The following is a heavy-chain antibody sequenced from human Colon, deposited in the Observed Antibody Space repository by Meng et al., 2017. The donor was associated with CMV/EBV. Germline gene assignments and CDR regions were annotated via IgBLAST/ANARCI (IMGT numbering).Heavy chain of an antibody. CDR2: VSYSGNT. V-gene: IGHV4-59*01. Sequence: SETLSLTCTVSGGSINNYYWSWIRQPPGKGLEWIGYVSYSGNTNYNPSLKSRVTISVDTSKNQFSLRVTSVTAADTAVYYCARGGGYSSSPSQWGQGTLVTVSS. D-gene: IGHD6-19*01. CDR3: ARGGGYSSSPSQ. CDR1: GGSINNYY. J-gene: IGHJ4*02.